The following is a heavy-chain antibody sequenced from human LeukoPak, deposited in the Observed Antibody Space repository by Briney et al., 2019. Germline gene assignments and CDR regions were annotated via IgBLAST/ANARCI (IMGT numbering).Heavy chain of an antibody. V-gene: IGHV3-33*01. Sequence: GRSLRLSCAASGFTFSSYGMHWVRQAPGKGPEWVAVIWYDGSNKYYADSVKGRFTISRDNSKNTLYLQMNSLRAEDTAVYYCARERAGAFDIWGQGTMVTVSS. J-gene: IGHJ3*02. CDR2: IWYDGSNK. CDR3: ARERAGAFDI. CDR1: GFTFSSYG.